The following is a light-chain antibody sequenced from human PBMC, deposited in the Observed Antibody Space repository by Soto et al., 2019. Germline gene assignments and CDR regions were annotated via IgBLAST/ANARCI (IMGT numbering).Light chain of an antibody. CDR3: QQYNSWPLT. CDR2: RAS. V-gene: IGKV3D-15*01. J-gene: IGKJ4*01. Sequence: EIVVTQSPATLSVSPGEGATLSCRASQTVSSNLAWYQQKPGQAPRLLIHRASTRATGVPDRFGGSGSATEFTLTISSLQSEDFAVYYCQQYNSWPLTFGGGTKVESK. CDR1: QTVSSN.